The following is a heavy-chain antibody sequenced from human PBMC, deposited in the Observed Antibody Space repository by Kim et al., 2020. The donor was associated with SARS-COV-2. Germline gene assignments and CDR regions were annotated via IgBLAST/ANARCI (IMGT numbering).Heavy chain of an antibody. V-gene: IGHV5-51*01. CDR3: ARVSGYTISDAFDI. J-gene: IGHJ3*02. D-gene: IGHD6-13*01. Sequence: RPSFQGQVTISADKSISTAYVQWSSLRASDTAMYYCARVSGYTISDAFDIWGQGTMVTVSS.